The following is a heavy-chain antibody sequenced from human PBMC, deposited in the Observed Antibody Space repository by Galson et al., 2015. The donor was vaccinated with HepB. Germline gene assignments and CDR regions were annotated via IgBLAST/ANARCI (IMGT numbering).Heavy chain of an antibody. J-gene: IGHJ6*02. D-gene: IGHD3-10*01. Sequence: ETLSLTCTVSGGSVSSYYWSWIRQPPGKGLEWIGYIYYSGSTNYNPSLKSRVTISVDTSKNHFSLKLSSVTAADTALYYCARHFLWFGESHYYYAMDVWGQGTTVTVSS. CDR2: IYYSGST. V-gene: IGHV4-59*08. CDR1: GGSVSSYY. CDR3: ARHFLWFGESHYYYAMDV.